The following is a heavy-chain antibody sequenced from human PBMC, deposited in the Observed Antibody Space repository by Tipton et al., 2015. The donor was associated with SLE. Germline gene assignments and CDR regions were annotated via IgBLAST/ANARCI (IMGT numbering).Heavy chain of an antibody. V-gene: IGHV5-51*03. CDR1: GYNFGNHW. J-gene: IGHJ6*03. CDR2: IYPDDSET. D-gene: IGHD3-10*01. CDR3: ARRGDYPALRHSGYYIDV. Sequence: QLVQSGAEMKKPGESLKISCRATGYNFGNHWIAWVRQRPGKGLEWMGIIYPDDSETRYNPSFQGRVTISGDTSINTAYLHWSSLEASDTATYYCARRGDYPALRHSGYYIDVWGSGTTVTVSS.